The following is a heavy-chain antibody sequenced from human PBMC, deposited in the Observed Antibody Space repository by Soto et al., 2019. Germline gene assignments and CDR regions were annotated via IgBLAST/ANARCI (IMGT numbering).Heavy chain of an antibody. D-gene: IGHD3-16*01. CDR1: GGSFSTYY. Sequence: QVQLQQWGAGLLRPSETLSLTCAVYGGSFSTYYWSWIRQPPGKGLEGIGEINHSGSTNYIPSLKSRVTISVDTSKNQFSLKLSSVTAADTAVYYCARARSYDSVWGSQAYYLDYWGQGTLVTVSS. V-gene: IGHV4-34*01. J-gene: IGHJ4*02. CDR2: INHSGST. CDR3: ARARSYDSVWGSQAYYLDY.